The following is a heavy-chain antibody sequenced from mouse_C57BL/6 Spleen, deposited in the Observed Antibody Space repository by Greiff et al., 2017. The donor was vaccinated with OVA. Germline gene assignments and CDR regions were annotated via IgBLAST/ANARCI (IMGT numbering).Heavy chain of an antibody. D-gene: IGHD1-1*01. CDR3: ARRGDGPLRGDGYYAMDY. CDR1: GYTFTDYN. J-gene: IGHJ4*01. Sequence: EVQLQQSGPELVKPGASVKIPCKASGYTFTDYNMDWVKQSHGKSLEWIGDINPNNGGTIYNQKFKGKATLTVDKSSSTAYMELRSLTSEDTAVYYCARRGDGPLRGDGYYAMDYWGQGTSVTVSS. CDR2: INPNNGGT. V-gene: IGHV1-18*01.